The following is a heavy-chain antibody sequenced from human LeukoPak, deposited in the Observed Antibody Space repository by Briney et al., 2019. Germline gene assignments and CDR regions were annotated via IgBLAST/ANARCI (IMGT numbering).Heavy chain of an antibody. CDR2: IHTETGNP. CDR3: DYIFFDY. Sequence: GASVKVSCKASGYSFTGYAINWVRQAPGQGLEWMGWIHTETGNPTYAQGFSGRFVFSLDTSVTTAYLQISGLQADCARLIYGDYIFFDYWGQGTLVTVSS. D-gene: IGHD4-17*01. V-gene: IGHV7-4-1*02. CDR1: GYSFTGYA. J-gene: IGHJ4*02.